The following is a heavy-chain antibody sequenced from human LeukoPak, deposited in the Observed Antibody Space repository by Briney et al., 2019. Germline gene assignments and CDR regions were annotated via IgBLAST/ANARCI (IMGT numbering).Heavy chain of an antibody. CDR2: ISYDGSNK. Sequence: GRSLRLSCAASGFTFSSYGMHWVRQAPGKGLEWVAVISYDGSNKYYADSVKGRFTISRDNSKNTLYLQMNSLRAEDTAVYYCAKGDAFDIWDQGTMVTVSS. CDR1: GFTFSSYG. CDR3: AKGDAFDI. J-gene: IGHJ3*02. V-gene: IGHV3-30*18.